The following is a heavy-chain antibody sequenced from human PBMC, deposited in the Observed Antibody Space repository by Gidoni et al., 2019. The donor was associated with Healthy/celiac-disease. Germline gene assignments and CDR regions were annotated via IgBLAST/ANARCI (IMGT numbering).Heavy chain of an antibody. J-gene: IGHJ3*02. V-gene: IGHV1-58*02. Sequence: QMQLVQSGPEVKKPGTSVKVSCKASGFTFISSAMQWVRQARGQRLEWIGWIVVGSGNTNYAQKFQERVTITRDMSTSTAYMELSSLRSEDTAVYYCAAGWVGGGRVTFDIWGQGTMVTVSS. CDR2: IVVGSGNT. CDR1: GFTFISSA. CDR3: AAGWVGGGRVTFDI. D-gene: IGHD2-15*01.